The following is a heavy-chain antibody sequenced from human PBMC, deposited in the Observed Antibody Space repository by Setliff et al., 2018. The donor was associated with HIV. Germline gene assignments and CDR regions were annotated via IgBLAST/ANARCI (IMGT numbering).Heavy chain of an antibody. Sequence: SETLSLTCSVSGGSISSGTDFWSWIRQPAGKGLEWIGRIYTSGSTKYDPSLDSRVTISVDTSKNQFSLNLRSVTAADTAVYYCAREPAAGAYYFDYWGQGTLVTVSS. D-gene: IGHD6-13*01. CDR3: AREPAAGAYYFDY. J-gene: IGHJ4*02. CDR1: GGSISSGTDF. V-gene: IGHV4-61*02. CDR2: IYTSGST.